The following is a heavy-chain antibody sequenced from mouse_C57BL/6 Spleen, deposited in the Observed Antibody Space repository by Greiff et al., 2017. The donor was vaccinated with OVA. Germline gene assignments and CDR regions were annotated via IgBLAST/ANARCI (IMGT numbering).Heavy chain of an antibody. V-gene: IGHV1-4*01. CDR3: ARLEQEGTFAY. Sequence: QVQLQQSGADLARPGASVKMSCKASGYTFTSYTMHWVKQRPGQGLEWIGYINPSSGYTKYNQKFKDKATLTADKSSSTAYMQLSSLTSEDSAVYYCARLEQEGTFAYWGQGTLVTVSA. D-gene: IGHD3-3*01. J-gene: IGHJ3*01. CDR1: GYTFTSYT. CDR2: INPSSGYT.